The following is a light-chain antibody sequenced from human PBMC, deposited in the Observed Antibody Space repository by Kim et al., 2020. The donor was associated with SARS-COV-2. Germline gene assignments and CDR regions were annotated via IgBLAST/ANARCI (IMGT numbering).Light chain of an antibody. CDR2: GNT. V-gene: IGLV1-40*01. Sequence: KVTISCTGSRANIGAFYDVHWYQQLPGTAPKLVIYGNTNRPSGVPDRFSGSKSGTSASLAITGLRAEDEAEYYCQSYDTSLGGYVFGSGTKVTV. CDR1: RANIGAFYD. J-gene: IGLJ1*01. CDR3: QSYDTSLGGYV.